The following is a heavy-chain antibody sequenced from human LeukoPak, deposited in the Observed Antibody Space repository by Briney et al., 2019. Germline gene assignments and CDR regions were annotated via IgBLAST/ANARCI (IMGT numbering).Heavy chain of an antibody. Sequence: ASVKVSCKASGYTFTSYGISWVRQAPGQGLEWVGWISAYNGNTNYAQKFQGRVTMTRDTSISTAYMELSRLRSDDTAVYYCASHYCSGGSCSAFDYWGQGTLVTVSS. CDR1: GYTFTSYG. V-gene: IGHV1-18*01. D-gene: IGHD2-15*01. J-gene: IGHJ4*02. CDR2: ISAYNGNT. CDR3: ASHYCSGGSCSAFDY.